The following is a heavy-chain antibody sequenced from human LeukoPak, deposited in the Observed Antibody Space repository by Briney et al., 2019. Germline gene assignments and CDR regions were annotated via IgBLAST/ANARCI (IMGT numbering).Heavy chain of an antibody. D-gene: IGHD3-10*01. CDR3: ARHSNPHYYGSAPFDY. CDR2: INHSGST. CDR1: GGSFSGYY. Sequence: SETLSLTCAVYGGSFSGYYWSWIRQPPGKGLEWIGEINHSGSTNYNPSLKSRVTISVDTSKNQFSLKLSSVTAADTAVYYCARHSNPHYYGSAPFDYWGQGTLVTVSS. V-gene: IGHV4-34*01. J-gene: IGHJ4*02.